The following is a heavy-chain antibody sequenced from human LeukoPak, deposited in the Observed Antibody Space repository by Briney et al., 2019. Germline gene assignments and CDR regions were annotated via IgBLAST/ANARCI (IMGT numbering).Heavy chain of an antibody. J-gene: IGHJ5*02. CDR3: ARAPYSSSWYLFDP. V-gene: IGHV3-30-3*01. CDR1: GFTFSSYA. Sequence: GGSLRLSCAAPGFTFSSYAMHWVRQAPGKGLEWVAVISYDGSNKYYADSVKGRFTISRDNSKNTLYLQMNSLRAEDTAVYYCARAPYSSSWYLFDPWGQGTLVTVSS. D-gene: IGHD6-13*01. CDR2: ISYDGSNK.